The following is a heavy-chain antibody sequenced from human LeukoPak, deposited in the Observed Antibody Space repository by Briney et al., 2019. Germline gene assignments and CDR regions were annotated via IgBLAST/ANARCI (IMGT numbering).Heavy chain of an antibody. Sequence: ASETLSLTCTVSGGSISSGGYYWSWTRQPAGKGLEWIGRIDTSGGTNYNPSLKSRVTISVDTSRNQFSLRLSSVTAADTAVYYCARDLRLWELRGWYYYMDVWGKGTTVTVSS. J-gene: IGHJ6*03. D-gene: IGHD1-26*01. CDR3: ARDLRLWELRGWYYYMDV. CDR2: IDTSGGT. CDR1: GGSISSGGYY. V-gene: IGHV4-61*02.